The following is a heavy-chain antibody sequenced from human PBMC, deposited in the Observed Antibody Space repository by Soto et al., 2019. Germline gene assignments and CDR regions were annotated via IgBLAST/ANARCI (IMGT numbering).Heavy chain of an antibody. CDR1: GGTFSSDA. J-gene: IGHJ6*02. D-gene: IGHD3-10*02. V-gene: IGHV1-69*06. CDR3: ASVFGELLSNYYYGMDV. Sequence: SVKVSCKASGGTFSSDAISWVRQAPGQGLEWMGGIIPIFGTANYAQKFQGRVTITADKSTSTAYMELSSLRSEDTAVYYCASVFGELLSNYYYGMDVWGQGSTVTVSS. CDR2: IIPIFGTA.